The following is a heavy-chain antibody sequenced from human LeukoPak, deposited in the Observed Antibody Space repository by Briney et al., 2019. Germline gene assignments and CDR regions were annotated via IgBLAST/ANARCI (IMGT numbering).Heavy chain of an antibody. CDR2: INHSGST. CDR3: ARGLRAATYYYDSSGYPYYWYFDL. V-gene: IGHV4-34*01. Sequence: SETLSLTCAVYGGSFSGYYWRWIRQPPGKGLEWIGEINHSGSTNYNPSLKSRVTISVDTSKNQFSLKLSSVTAADTAVYYCARGLRAATYYYDSSGYPYYWYFDLWGRGTLVTVSS. J-gene: IGHJ2*01. D-gene: IGHD3-22*01. CDR1: GGSFSGYY.